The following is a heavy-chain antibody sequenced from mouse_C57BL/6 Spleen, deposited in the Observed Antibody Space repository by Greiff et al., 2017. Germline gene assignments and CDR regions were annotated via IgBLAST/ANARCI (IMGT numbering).Heavy chain of an antibody. CDR2: IDPADSYT. Sequence: QVQLQQPGAELVMPGASVKLSCKASGYTFTSYWMHWVKQRPGQGLEWIGEIDPADSYTNYNQKFKGKSTLTVDKSSSTAYMQLSSLTSEDSAVYYCSRDGSRGYFDVWGTGTTVTVSS. CDR3: SRDGSRGYFDV. J-gene: IGHJ1*03. V-gene: IGHV1-69*01. CDR1: GYTFTSYW. D-gene: IGHD1-1*01.